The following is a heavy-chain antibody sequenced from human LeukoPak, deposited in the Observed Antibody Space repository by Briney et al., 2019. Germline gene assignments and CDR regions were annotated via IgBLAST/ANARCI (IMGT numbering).Heavy chain of an antibody. J-gene: IGHJ4*02. CDR2: ISGRGDTI. CDR3: AKATMATTYFDY. CDR1: GFTFSSYA. Sequence: GGSLRLSCAASGFTFSSYAMSWVRQAPGKGLEWVSAISGRGDTIFYADSLKGRFTVSRDNSKNTLYLQMNSLRAEDTAVYYCAKATMATTYFDYWGQGSLVTVSS. V-gene: IGHV3-23*01. D-gene: IGHD5-24*01.